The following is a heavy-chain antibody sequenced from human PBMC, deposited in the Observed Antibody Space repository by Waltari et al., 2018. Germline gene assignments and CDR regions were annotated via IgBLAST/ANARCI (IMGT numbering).Heavy chain of an antibody. Sequence: QVQLQQWGAGLLKPSETLSLTCAVDGGSFSGYYLSWIRQPPGKGLEWIGEINHSGSTNYNPSLKSRVTISVDTSKNQFSLKLSSVTAADTAVYYCARVGGSGYPPTYWGQGTLVTVSS. D-gene: IGHD3-22*01. CDR3: ARVGGSGYPPTY. J-gene: IGHJ4*02. CDR1: GGSFSGYY. V-gene: IGHV4-34*01. CDR2: INHSGST.